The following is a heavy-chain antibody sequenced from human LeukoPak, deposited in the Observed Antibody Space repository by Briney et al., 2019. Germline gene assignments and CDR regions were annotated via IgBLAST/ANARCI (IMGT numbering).Heavy chain of an antibody. V-gene: IGHV3-21*01. Sequence: GGSLRLSCAASGFTFSSYSMNWVRQAPGKGLEWVSSVSITSSYIYYADSVKGRFTISRDNAKNSLYLQMNSLRAEDTAVYYCARDGDCYYDSSGYQVGYVDLWGRGTLVTVSS. CDR2: VSITSSYI. J-gene: IGHJ2*01. CDR3: ARDGDCYYDSSGYQVGYVDL. CDR1: GFTFSSYS. D-gene: IGHD3-22*01.